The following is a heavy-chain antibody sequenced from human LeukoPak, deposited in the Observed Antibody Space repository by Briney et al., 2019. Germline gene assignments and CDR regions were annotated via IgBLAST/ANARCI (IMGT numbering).Heavy chain of an antibody. Sequence: SQNLSLTCAISGDSVSSNSAAWNWIRQSPSRGLEWLGRTYYRSKWYNDSAVSVRSRITINPDTSKNQFYLQLNSVTPEDTAVYYCARDRIVGATIPLDVWGQGTTVTVSS. D-gene: IGHD1-26*01. V-gene: IGHV6-1*01. J-gene: IGHJ6*02. CDR3: ARDRIVGATIPLDV. CDR1: GDSVSSNSAA. CDR2: TYYRSKWYN.